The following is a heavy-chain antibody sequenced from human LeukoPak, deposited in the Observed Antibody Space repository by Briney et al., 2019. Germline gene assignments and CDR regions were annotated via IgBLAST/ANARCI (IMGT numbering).Heavy chain of an antibody. J-gene: IGHJ3*02. CDR3: ARHKPRFGRLATHDAFDI. CDR2: IYYSGST. V-gene: IGHV4-30-2*01. Sequence: SETLSLTCAVSGGSISSSGYSWSWIRQPPGKGLEYIGYIYYSGSTYYNPSLKSRVTMSVDRSKNQFSLKVSSVTAADTAVYYCARHKPRFGRLATHDAFDIWGQGTMVTVSS. CDR1: GGSISSSGYS. D-gene: IGHD3/OR15-3a*01.